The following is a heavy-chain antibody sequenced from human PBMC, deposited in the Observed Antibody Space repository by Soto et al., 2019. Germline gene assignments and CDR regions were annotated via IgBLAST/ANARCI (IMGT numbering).Heavy chain of an antibody. CDR1: GGSISSGGYS. J-gene: IGHJ4*02. CDR3: ATEGEVTPKYLDF. V-gene: IGHV4-30-2*01. CDR2: IYHSGST. D-gene: IGHD4-4*01. Sequence: SETLSLTCAVSGGSISSGGYSWSWFRQPPGKGLEWIGYIYHSGSTYYNPSLKSRVTISVDRSKNQFSLKLSSMTAEDTAVYYCATEGEVTPKYLDFWGQGTLVTVSS.